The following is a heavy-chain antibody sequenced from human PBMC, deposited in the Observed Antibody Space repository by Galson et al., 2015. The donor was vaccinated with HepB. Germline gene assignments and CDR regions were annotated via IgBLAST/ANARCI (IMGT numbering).Heavy chain of an antibody. J-gene: IGHJ5*02. CDR3: AIGGDCNGGSCYEVS. Sequence: SVKVSCKASGGTFSSYAISWVRQAPGQGLEWVGGIIPIFGIGNYAQRFRGRVTITADKSTSTVYMEMTSLRSEDTAVYYCAIGGDCNGGSCYEVSWGQGSLVTVSS. V-gene: IGHV1-69*10. CDR1: GGTFSSYA. CDR2: IIPIFGIG. D-gene: IGHD2-15*01.